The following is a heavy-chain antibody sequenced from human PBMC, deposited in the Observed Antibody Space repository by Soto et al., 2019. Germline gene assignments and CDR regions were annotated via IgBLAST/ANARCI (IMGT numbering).Heavy chain of an antibody. V-gene: IGHV3-30*03. Sequence: GSLRLSCAASGFTFSSYGMHWVRQAPGKGLEWVAVISYDGSNKYYADSVKGRFTISRDNSKNTLYLQMNSLRAEDTAVYYCATQLGYCSSTSCFQFDYWGQGTLVTVSS. CDR3: ATQLGYCSSTSCFQFDY. J-gene: IGHJ4*02. CDR2: ISYDGSNK. CDR1: GFTFSSYG. D-gene: IGHD2-2*01.